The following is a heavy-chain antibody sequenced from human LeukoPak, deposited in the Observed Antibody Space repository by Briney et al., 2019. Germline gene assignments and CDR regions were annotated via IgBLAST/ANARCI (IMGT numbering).Heavy chain of an antibody. CDR1: GFTFSSYA. D-gene: IGHD4-23*01. J-gene: IGHJ4*02. CDR3: ARAFTVVSHYYFDY. V-gene: IGHV3-30-3*01. CDR2: ISYDGSNK. Sequence: GGSLRPSCAASGFTFSSYAMHWVRQAPGKGLEWVAVISYDGSNKYYADSVKGRFTISRDNSKNTLYLQMNSLRVEDTAVYYCARAFTVVSHYYFDYWGQGTLVTVSS.